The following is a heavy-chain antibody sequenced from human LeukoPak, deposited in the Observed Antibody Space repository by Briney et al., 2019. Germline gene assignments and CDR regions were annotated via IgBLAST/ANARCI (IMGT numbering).Heavy chain of an antibody. Sequence: SQTLSLTCTVSGGSISSGGYYWSWIRQPPGKGLEWIGYIYYSGSTNYNPSLKSRVTISVDTSKNQFSLKLSSVTAADTAVYYCARERRGYGDYGDAFDIWGQGTMVTVSS. J-gene: IGHJ3*02. V-gene: IGHV4-61*08. CDR2: IYYSGST. CDR3: ARERRGYGDYGDAFDI. CDR1: GGSISSGGYY. D-gene: IGHD4-17*01.